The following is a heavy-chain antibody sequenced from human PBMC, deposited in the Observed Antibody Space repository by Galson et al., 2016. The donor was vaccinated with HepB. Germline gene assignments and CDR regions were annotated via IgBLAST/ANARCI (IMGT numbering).Heavy chain of an antibody. V-gene: IGHV4-39*01. CDR3: ARIFPYTNYVGSFDY. J-gene: IGHJ4*02. D-gene: IGHD4-11*01. CDR1: GGSIGTSSHY. CDR2: VSYSGTT. Sequence: TLSLTCTVSGGSIGTSSHYGGWIRQPPGKGLEWIVSVSYSGTTYYNPSLKSRVTTSVDTSKNQFSLKLRSVTAADTAVYYCARIFPYTNYVGSFDYWGQGALVTVSS.